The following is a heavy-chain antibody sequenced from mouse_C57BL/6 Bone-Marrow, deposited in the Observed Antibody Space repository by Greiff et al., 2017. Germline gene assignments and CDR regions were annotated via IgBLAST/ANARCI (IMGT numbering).Heavy chain of an antibody. CDR2: IDPANGDT. Sequence: EVQLKESGAELVRPGASVKLSCTASGFNIKGDYMPWVKQRPEQGLEWIGWIDPANGDTEYASKFQGKATITADTSSSTAYLQLSSLTCEDTAVYYGTTDYDYALAWFAYWGQGTLVTVSA. D-gene: IGHD2-4*01. V-gene: IGHV14-4*01. J-gene: IGHJ3*01. CDR1: GFNIKGDY. CDR3: TTDYDYALAWFAY.